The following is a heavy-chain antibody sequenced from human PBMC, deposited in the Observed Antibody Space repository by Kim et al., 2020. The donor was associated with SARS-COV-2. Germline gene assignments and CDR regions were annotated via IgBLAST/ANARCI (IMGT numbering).Heavy chain of an antibody. V-gene: IGHV1-24*01. D-gene: IGHD6-13*01. CDR3: ATGAAAGKSNWFDP. Sequence: AQKIQGKVTMTEDTSTDTAYMELSSLGSEDTAVYYCATGAAAGKSNWFDPWGQGTLVTVSS. J-gene: IGHJ5*02.